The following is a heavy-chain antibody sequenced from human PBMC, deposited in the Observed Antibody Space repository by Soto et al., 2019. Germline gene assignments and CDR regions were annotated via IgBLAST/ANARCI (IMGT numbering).Heavy chain of an antibody. J-gene: IGHJ4*02. CDR3: ARDVSSDTTGFRGYDL. Sequence: SVKVSCKASGGTVSSYAITWVRQAPGKGLEWMGVFIPIFVSARYAPKFQGRITITADESTSTAYMELSGLTSEDTAIYYCARDVSSDTTGFRGYDLWGQGTQVTVSS. V-gene: IGHV1-69*13. CDR1: GGTVSSYA. CDR2: FIPIFVSA. D-gene: IGHD3-10*01.